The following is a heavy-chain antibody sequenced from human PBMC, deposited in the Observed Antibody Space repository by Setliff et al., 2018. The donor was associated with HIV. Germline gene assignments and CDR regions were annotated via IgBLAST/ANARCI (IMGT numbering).Heavy chain of an antibody. CDR1: GFTLSNYG. D-gene: IGHD6-19*01. CDR2: IWYDGSNK. J-gene: IGHJ6*03. Sequence: PGGSLRLSWAASGFTLSNYGMHWVRQAPGKGLGWVAVIWYDGSNKYYADSVKGRFAISRDNSKNTLYLQMNSLSAEDTAVYYCANHDRGPNSGGSRNYYFMDVWGKGTTVTVSS. CDR3: ANHDRGPNSGGSRNYYFMDV. V-gene: IGHV3-33*06.